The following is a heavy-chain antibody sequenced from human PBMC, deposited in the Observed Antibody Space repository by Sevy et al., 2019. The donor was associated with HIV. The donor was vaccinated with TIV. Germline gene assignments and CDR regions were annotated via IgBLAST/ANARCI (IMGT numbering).Heavy chain of an antibody. V-gene: IGHV1-69*13. Sequence: GASVKVSCKASGGTFSDFGFHWVRQAPGQGLEWMGGIIPIFGTPNYAQQFLGRVTIIADESTSTVYMELNRLTSDYTAVYYCATSGTTGTTSHFGYWGQGTLVTVSS. CDR3: ATSGTTGTTSHFGY. CDR1: GGTFSDFG. CDR2: IIPIFGTP. D-gene: IGHD1-1*01. J-gene: IGHJ4*02.